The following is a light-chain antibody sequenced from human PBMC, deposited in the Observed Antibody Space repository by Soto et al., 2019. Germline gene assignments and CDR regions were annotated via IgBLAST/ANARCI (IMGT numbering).Light chain of an antibody. CDR2: AAS. CDR1: ESVSTY. J-gene: IGKJ2*01. Sequence: DIQMTQSPSSLSASVGDRVTITCRASESVSTYLNWYQQKPGKAPKLLIFAASSLEAGVPSRFSGSASGTDFALTINSLQHEDVATYYCQQSYSIPYTFGQGTKLEIK. CDR3: QQSYSIPYT. V-gene: IGKV1-39*01.